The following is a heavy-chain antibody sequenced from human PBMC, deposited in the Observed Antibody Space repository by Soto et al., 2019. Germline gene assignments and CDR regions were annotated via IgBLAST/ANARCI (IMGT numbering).Heavy chain of an antibody. V-gene: IGHV5-51*01. CDR2: IYPGDSDT. J-gene: IGHJ6*02. D-gene: IGHD1-20*01. CDR1: GYSFTSYW. Sequence: GESLKISCKGSGYSFTSYWIGWVRQMPGKGLEWMGIIYPGDSDTRYSPSFQGQVTISADKSISTAYLQWSSLKASDTAMYYCARHKWNLSGVAGMDVWGQGTTVTVSS. CDR3: ARHKWNLSGVAGMDV.